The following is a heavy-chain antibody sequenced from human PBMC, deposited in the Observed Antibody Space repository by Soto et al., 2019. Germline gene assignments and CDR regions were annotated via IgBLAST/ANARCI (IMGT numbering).Heavy chain of an antibody. D-gene: IGHD5-12*01. J-gene: IGHJ4*02. Sequence: QVQLVQSGAEVKKPGASVKVSCKASGYTFTSYGISWVRQAPGQGLEWMGWISAYNGNTNYAQKLQGRVTMTPDTSTSTSYMELLSLRSADTAVYYCARDRGYSGYGDYWGQGPLVTVSS. V-gene: IGHV1-18*01. CDR1: GYTFTSYG. CDR2: ISAYNGNT. CDR3: ARDRGYSGYGDY.